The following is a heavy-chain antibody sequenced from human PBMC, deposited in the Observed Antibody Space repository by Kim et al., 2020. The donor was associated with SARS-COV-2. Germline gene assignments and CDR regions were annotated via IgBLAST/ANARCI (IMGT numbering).Heavy chain of an antibody. CDR1: GGSFSGYY. Sequence: SETLSLTCAVYGGSFSGYYWSWIRQPPGKGLEWIGEINHSGSTNYNPSLKSRVTISVDTSKNQFSLKLSSVTAADTAVYYCARGSLGIAAAGTWWFDPWGQGTLVTVSS. CDR2: INHSGST. J-gene: IGHJ5*02. V-gene: IGHV4-34*01. CDR3: ARGSLGIAAAGTWWFDP. D-gene: IGHD6-13*01.